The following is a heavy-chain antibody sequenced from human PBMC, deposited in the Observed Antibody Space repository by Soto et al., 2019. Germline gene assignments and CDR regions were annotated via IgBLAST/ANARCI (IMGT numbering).Heavy chain of an antibody. CDR1: GFTFSSYG. D-gene: IGHD2-21*02. V-gene: IGHV3-30*18. Sequence: GGSLRLSCAASGFTFSSYGMHWVRQAPGKGLEWVAVISYDGSNKYYADSVKGRFTISRDNSKNTLYLQMNSLGAEDTAVYYCAKEVVTAIPDYYYYYGMDVWGQGTTVTVSS. CDR3: AKEVVTAIPDYYYYYGMDV. J-gene: IGHJ6*02. CDR2: ISYDGSNK.